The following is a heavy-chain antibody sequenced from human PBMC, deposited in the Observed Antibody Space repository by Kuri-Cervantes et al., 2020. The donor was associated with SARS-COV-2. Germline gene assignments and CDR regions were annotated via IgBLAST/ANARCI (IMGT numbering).Heavy chain of an antibody. V-gene: IGHV1-69*04. CDR1: GGTFSSYA. J-gene: IGHJ4*02. CDR3: ARGLELRSGYFDY. CDR2: IIPILGIA. Sequence: SVKVSCKASGGTFSSYAISWVRQAPGQGLEWMGRIIPILGIANYAQKFQGRVTITADKSTSTAYMELSSLRSEDTAVYYCARGLELRSGYFDYWGQGTLVTSPQ. D-gene: IGHD1-7*01.